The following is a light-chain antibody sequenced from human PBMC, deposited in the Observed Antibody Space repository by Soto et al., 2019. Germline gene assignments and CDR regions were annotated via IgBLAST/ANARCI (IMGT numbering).Light chain of an antibody. V-gene: IGLV2-14*01. Sequence: QSVLTQPASVSGSPGQSITISCTGSSSDIGGYTYVSWCQQHPDKAPKLIIYHVSNRPSGISSRFSGSKSGNTASLTISGLQAEDEADNYCSSYTSRSPFVFGPGTKVTVL. J-gene: IGLJ1*01. CDR3: SSYTSRSPFV. CDR2: HVS. CDR1: SSDIGGYTY.